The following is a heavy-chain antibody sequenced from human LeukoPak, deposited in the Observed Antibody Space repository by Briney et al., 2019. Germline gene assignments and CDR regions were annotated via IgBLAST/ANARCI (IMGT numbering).Heavy chain of an antibody. Sequence: DSLKVSCKASGYTFTSYGIIWVRQAPGQGLEWMGWIISSNGNTNYEQKYQGRVTMTTDTSTSTAYMELRSLRSDDTAVYYCARDGTCSSTSSYADYWGQGTLVTVSS. CDR3: ARDGTCSSTSSYADY. J-gene: IGHJ4*02. CDR2: IISSNGNT. CDR1: GYTFTSYG. V-gene: IGHV1-18*01. D-gene: IGHD2-2*01.